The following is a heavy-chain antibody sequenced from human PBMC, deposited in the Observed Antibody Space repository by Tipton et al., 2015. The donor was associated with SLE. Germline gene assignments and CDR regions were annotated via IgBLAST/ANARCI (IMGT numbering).Heavy chain of an antibody. V-gene: IGHV4-31*03. Sequence: TLSLTCTVSGGSFSSDTYLWGWIRQPPGKGLEWIGHKSYRGSTHSNPSLRSRVTISVDTSKNQFSLRLTSVTAADTAVYYCARGGVGGYDYLDYWGQGTPVVVSS. CDR3: ARGGVGGYDYLDY. D-gene: IGHD5-12*01. J-gene: IGHJ4*02. CDR2: KSYRGST. CDR1: GGSFSSDTYL.